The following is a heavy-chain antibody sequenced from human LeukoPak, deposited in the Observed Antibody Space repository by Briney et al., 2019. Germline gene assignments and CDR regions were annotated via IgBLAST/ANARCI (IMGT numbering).Heavy chain of an antibody. CDR2: IYYTET. Sequence: SETLSLTCTVSGGSVSDYYWGRIRQSPGKALEWIGYIYYTETSYNPSLKSRVTISADTSRDQFSLKLSSVTAADTAVYYCASRKLGNDYWGQGILVTVTS. V-gene: IGHV4-59*02. CDR3: ASRKLGNDY. CDR1: GGSVSDYY. J-gene: IGHJ4*02. D-gene: IGHD7-27*01.